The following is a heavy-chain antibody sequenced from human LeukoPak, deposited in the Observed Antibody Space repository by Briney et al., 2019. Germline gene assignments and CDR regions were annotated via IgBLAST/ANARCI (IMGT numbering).Heavy chain of an antibody. CDR3: ARVVGATTGYYYYGMDV. V-gene: IGHV4-59*01. CDR1: GGSISSYY. J-gene: IGHJ6*02. D-gene: IGHD1-26*01. Sequence: NTSETLPLTCTVSGGSISSYYWSWIRQPPGKGLEWIGYIYYSGSTNYNPSLKSRVTISVDTSKNQFSLKLSSVTAADTAVYYCARVVGATTGYYYYGMDVWGQGTTVTVSS. CDR2: IYYSGST.